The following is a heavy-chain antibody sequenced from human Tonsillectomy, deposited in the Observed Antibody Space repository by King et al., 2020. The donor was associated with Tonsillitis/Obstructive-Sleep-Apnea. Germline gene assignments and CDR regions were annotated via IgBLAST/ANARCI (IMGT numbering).Heavy chain of an antibody. CDR1: GFTFSSYA. V-gene: IGHV3-30*04. CDR2: ISYDGSNK. CDR3: ARGQYYDSSGYYYVWAFDI. Sequence: HVQLVESGGGVVQPGRSLRLSCAASGFTFSSYAMHWVRQAPGKGLEWVAVISYDGSNKYYADSVKGRFTISRDNSKNTLYLQMNSLRAEDTAVYYCARGQYYDSSGYYYVWAFDIWGQGTMVTVSS. J-gene: IGHJ3*02. D-gene: IGHD3-22*01.